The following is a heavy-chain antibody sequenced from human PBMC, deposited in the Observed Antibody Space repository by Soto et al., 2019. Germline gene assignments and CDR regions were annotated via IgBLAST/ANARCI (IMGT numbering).Heavy chain of an antibody. CDR3: ARGGTMVRGVWAYAFDI. D-gene: IGHD3-10*01. V-gene: IGHV1-2*04. J-gene: IGHJ3*02. CDR2: INPNSGGT. Sequence: ASVKVSCKASGYTFTGYYMHWVRQAPGQGLEWMGWINPNSGGTNYAQKFQGWVTMTRDTSISTAYMELSRLRSDDTAVYYCARGGTMVRGVWAYAFDIWGQGTMVTVSS. CDR1: GYTFTGYY.